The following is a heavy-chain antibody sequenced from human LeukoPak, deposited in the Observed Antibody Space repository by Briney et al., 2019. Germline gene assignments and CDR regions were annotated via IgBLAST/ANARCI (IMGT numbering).Heavy chain of an antibody. J-gene: IGHJ4*02. D-gene: IGHD6-13*01. CDR2: INHSGST. CDR3: ARSIAAAGTLVFSYFDY. V-gene: IGHV4-34*01. Sequence: PSETLSLTCAVYGGSFSGYYWSWIRQPPGKGLEWIGEINHSGSTNYNPSLKSRVTISVDTSKNQFSLKLSSATAADTAVYYCARSIAAAGTLVFSYFDYWGQGTLVTVSS. CDR1: GGSFSGYY.